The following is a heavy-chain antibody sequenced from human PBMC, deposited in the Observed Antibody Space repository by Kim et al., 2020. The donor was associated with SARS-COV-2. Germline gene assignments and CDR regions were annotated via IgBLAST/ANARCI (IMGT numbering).Heavy chain of an antibody. V-gene: IGHV4-39*01. Sequence: SETLSLTCTVSGGSISSSSYYWGWIRQPPGKGLEWIGSIYYSGSTYYNPSLKSRVTISVDTSKNQFSLKLSSVTAADTAVYYCARHLCSSTSCYRGVYYYYGMDVWGQGTTVTVSS. CDR2: IYYSGST. CDR3: ARHLCSSTSCYRGVYYYYGMDV. J-gene: IGHJ6*02. D-gene: IGHD2-2*02. CDR1: GGSISSSSYY.